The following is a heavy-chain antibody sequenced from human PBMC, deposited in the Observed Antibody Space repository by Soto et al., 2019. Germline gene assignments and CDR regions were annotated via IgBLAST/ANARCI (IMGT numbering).Heavy chain of an antibody. CDR2: INSDGSST. V-gene: IGHV3-74*01. Sequence: GGSLRLSCAASGFTFSSYWMHWVRQAPGKGLVWVSRINSDGSSTSYADSVKGRFTISRDNAKNTLYLQMNSLRAEDTAVYYCARVKRQLWSNTYYYYGMDVWGQGTTVTV. D-gene: IGHD5-18*01. CDR3: ARVKRQLWSNTYYYYGMDV. J-gene: IGHJ6*02. CDR1: GFTFSSYW.